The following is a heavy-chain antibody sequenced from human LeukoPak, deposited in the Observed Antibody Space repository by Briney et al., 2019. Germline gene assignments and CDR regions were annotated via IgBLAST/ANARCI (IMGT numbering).Heavy chain of an antibody. CDR3: ARAGRFLEWLFPFLDY. D-gene: IGHD3-3*01. Sequence: GGSLRLSCAASGFTFSSHAMHWVRQAPGKGLEWVAVISYDGSNKYYADSVKGRFTISRDNSKNTLYLQMNSLRAEDTAVYYCARAGRFLEWLFPFLDYWGQGTLVTVSS. J-gene: IGHJ4*02. V-gene: IGHV3-30-3*01. CDR1: GFTFSSHA. CDR2: ISYDGSNK.